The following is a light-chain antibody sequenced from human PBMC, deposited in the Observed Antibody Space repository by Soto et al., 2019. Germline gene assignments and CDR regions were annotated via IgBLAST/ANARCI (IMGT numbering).Light chain of an antibody. CDR2: GAS. V-gene: IGKV3D-15*01. CDR1: EGISNV. CDR3: QQFYSTPLT. Sequence: EIVMTQSPANLSVPPGDRAQSSRSESEGISNVLAWYQDKPCQAPRLLIYGASNRATGIPARFSGSGSGTDFTLTISSLQAEDVAVYYCQQFYSTPLTFGQGTQLDIK. J-gene: IGKJ2*01.